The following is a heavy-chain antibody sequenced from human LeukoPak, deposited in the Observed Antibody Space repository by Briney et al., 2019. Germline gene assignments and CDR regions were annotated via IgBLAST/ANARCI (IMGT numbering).Heavy chain of an antibody. CDR3: ARGTPWELLQDDY. V-gene: IGHV7-4-1*02. CDR1: GYTFTSYA. CDR2: INTNTGNP. Sequence: ASVHVSRQASGYTFTSYAMNWVRQAPGQGLEWMGWINTNTGNPTYAQGFTGRFVFSLDTSVSTAYLQISSLKAEDTAVYYCARGTPWELLQDDYWGQGTLVTVSS. J-gene: IGHJ4*02. D-gene: IGHD1-26*01.